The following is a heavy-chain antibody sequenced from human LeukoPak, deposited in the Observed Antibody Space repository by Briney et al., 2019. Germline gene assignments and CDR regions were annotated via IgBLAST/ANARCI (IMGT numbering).Heavy chain of an antibody. D-gene: IGHD5-18*01. Sequence: PGRSLRLSCAASGFTFDDYAMHWVRQAPGKGLEWVSGISWNGGSIGYADSVKGRFTISRDNAKNSLYLQMNSLRAEDTALYYCAKSDSADAFDIWGQGTMVTVSS. CDR3: AKSDSADAFDI. CDR1: GFTFDDYA. V-gene: IGHV3-9*01. CDR2: ISWNGGSI. J-gene: IGHJ3*02.